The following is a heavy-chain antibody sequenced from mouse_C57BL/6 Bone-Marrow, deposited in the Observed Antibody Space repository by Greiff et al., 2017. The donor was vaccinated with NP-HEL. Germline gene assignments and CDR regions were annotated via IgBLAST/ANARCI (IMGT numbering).Heavy chain of an antibody. Sequence: VQVVESDAELVKPGASVKISCKVSGYTFTDHTIHWMKQRPEQGLEWIGYIYPRDGSTKYNEKFKGKATLTADKSSSTAYMQLNSLTSEDSAVYFCARGWDPITTGKGFAYWGQGTLVTVSA. CDR3: ARGWDPITTGKGFAY. D-gene: IGHD1-2*01. CDR1: GYTFTDHT. V-gene: IGHV1-78*01. J-gene: IGHJ3*01. CDR2: IYPRDGST.